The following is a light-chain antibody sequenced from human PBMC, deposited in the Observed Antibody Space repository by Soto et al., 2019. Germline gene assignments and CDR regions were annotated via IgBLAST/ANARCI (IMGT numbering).Light chain of an antibody. J-gene: IGKJ1*01. Sequence: EIVMTQSPATLSVSPGESATLSCRASQSVGNKLAWFQQKPGQGPRLLIYGGSTRATGVPARFSGSGSGTDFTLTISSLQSEDFIVYFCEQYSYWWTFGQGTKVEVK. CDR2: GGS. V-gene: IGKV3-15*01. CDR3: EQYSYWWT. CDR1: QSVGNK.